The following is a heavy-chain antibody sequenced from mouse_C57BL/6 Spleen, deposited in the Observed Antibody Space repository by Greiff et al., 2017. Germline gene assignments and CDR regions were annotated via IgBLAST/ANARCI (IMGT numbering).Heavy chain of an antibody. CDR2: INYDGSST. J-gene: IGHJ2*01. CDR3: ARDLGGRFDY. CDR1: GFTFSDYY. V-gene: IGHV5-16*01. D-gene: IGHD3-3*01. Sequence: EVQLVESEGGLVQPGSSMKLSCTASGFTFSDYYMAWVRQVPEKGLEWVANINYDGSSTYYLDSLKSRFIISRDNAKNILYLQMSSLKSEDTATYYCARDLGGRFDYWGQGTTLTVSS.